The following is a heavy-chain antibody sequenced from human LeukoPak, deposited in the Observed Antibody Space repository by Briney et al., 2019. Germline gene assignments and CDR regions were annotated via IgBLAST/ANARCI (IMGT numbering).Heavy chain of an antibody. J-gene: IGHJ6*03. CDR1: GFSFSPFG. CDR3: AKDSQLDVGSDYYYYFYMDV. V-gene: IGHV3-30*02. Sequence: PGGSLRPSCAAPGFSFSPFGMYWVRQVPGKGLEWVAFIRYDGNDKYYGDSAEDRFTISRDNSKNTLYLQMNSLTTDDTGVYYCAKDSQLDVGSDYYYYFYMDVWGRGTTVTVSS. CDR2: IRYDGNDK. D-gene: IGHD1-1*01.